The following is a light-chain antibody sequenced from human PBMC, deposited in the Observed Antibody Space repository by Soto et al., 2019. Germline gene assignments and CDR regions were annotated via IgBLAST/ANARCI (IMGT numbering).Light chain of an antibody. CDR3: ATWDDRLNGGV. Sequence: QSVLTQPPSASGTPGQRVTISCSGSSSNIGSNTVNWYQQLPGTAPKLLIYSNKHRPSGVPDRFSGSRSGTSASLAISGLQSEDEADYYCATWDDRLNGGVFGGGTKLTVL. J-gene: IGLJ3*02. CDR2: SNK. V-gene: IGLV1-44*01. CDR1: SSNIGSNT.